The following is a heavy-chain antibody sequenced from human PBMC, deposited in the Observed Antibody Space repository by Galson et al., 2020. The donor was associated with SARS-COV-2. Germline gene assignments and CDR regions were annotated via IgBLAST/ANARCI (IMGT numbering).Heavy chain of an antibody. V-gene: IGHV3-74*01. Sequence: ALHGESLKISCAASGFTLSSYWMHWVRQAPGKGLVWLSRINRDGTTMTYVDSVEGRLTTSRDNAKNTLYLQMNSLRAEDTAVYYCARGGPISEAGARSVDYWGQGTLVTVS. CDR2: INRDGTTM. CDR3: ARGGPISEAGARSVDY. J-gene: IGHJ4*02. CDR1: GFTLSSYW. D-gene: IGHD6-13*01.